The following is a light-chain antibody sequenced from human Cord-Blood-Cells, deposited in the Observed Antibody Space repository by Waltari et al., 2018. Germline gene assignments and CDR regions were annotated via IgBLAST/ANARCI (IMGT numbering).Light chain of an antibody. CDR2: GAS. Sequence: EIVMPQSPSPLSVSPGERATLSCRASQSVSSNLAWYQQKPGQAPRLLIYGASTRATGIPARFSGSGSGTEFTLTISSLQSEDFAVYYCQQYNSWPRTFGQGTKVEIK. V-gene: IGKV3-15*01. J-gene: IGKJ1*01. CDR3: QQYNSWPRT. CDR1: QSVSSN.